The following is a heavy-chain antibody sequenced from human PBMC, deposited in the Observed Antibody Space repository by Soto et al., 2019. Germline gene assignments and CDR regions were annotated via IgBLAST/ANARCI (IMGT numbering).Heavy chain of an antibody. D-gene: IGHD6-19*01. CDR2: IIPIFGTA. CDR1: GGTFSTYA. CDR3: AQTLGLAVAGPGRFDL. Sequence: QVQLVQSGAEVKKPGSSVKVSCKASGGTFSTYAISWVRQAPGQGLEWMGGIIPIFGTANYAQKLQGRVTITADESRSTAYMELSSLRSEDTAVYYCAQTLGLAVAGPGRFDLWGRGTLVTVSS. J-gene: IGHJ2*01. V-gene: IGHV1-69*12.